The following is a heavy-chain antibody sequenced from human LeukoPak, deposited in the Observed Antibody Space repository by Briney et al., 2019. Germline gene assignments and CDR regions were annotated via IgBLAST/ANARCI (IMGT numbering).Heavy chain of an antibody. CDR2: IHTSGSI. J-gene: IGHJ3*02. D-gene: IGHD3-10*01. CDR3: ARGLWFGEGTDAFDI. CDR1: GGSISSGDYY. Sequence: PSQTLSLTCTVSGGSISSGDYYWSWIRQPAGKGLEWIGRIHTSGSINYNPSLKSRVTMSIDTSKNQFSLNLSSVTAADTAVYYCARGLWFGEGTDAFDIWGQGTMVTVSS. V-gene: IGHV4-61*02.